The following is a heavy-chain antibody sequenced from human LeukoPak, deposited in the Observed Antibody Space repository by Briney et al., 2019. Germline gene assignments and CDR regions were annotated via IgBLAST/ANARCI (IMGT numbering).Heavy chain of an antibody. V-gene: IGHV3-30*04. CDR3: ASDLTRYRLDR. D-gene: IGHD3-9*01. J-gene: IGHJ5*02. CDR2: ISFDGSDT. Sequence: GGSLRLSCAASGFSFMTYSMHWVRQAPGKGLEWVAVISFDGSDTEYADSMKGRATISRDNSQKTLYLQMSSLRLEDTAVYYCASDLTRYRLDRWGQGTLVTVSS. CDR1: GFSFMTYS.